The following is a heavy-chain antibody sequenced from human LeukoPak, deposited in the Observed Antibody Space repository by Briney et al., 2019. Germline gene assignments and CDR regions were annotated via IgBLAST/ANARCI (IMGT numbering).Heavy chain of an antibody. Sequence: SQTLLLTCDISGDSVSSNSVIWNWIRQSPSRGLEWLGRTYYKSKWHNDYATSVQSRITINSDTSRNQFSLQLNSVTPEDTAVYYCARDLHGSRGEFDYWGQGTLVTVSS. D-gene: IGHD3-10*01. CDR3: ARDLHGSRGEFDY. CDR1: GDSVSSNSVI. CDR2: TYYKSKWHN. V-gene: IGHV6-1*01. J-gene: IGHJ4*02.